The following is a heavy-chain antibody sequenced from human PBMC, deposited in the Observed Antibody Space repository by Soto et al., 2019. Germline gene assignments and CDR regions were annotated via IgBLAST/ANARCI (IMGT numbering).Heavy chain of an antibody. V-gene: IGHV3-33*01. J-gene: IGHJ6*02. CDR1: GFTFSSYG. D-gene: IGHD3-22*01. CDR3: ARDTTTSDSSGYYGPAGYYYGMDV. CDR2: IWYDGSNK. Sequence: GGSLRLSCAASGFTFSSYGMHWVRQAPGKGLEWVAVIWYDGSNKYYADSVKGRFTISRDNSKNTLYLQMNSLRAEDTAVYYCARDTTTSDSSGYYGPAGYYYGMDVWGQGTTVTVSS.